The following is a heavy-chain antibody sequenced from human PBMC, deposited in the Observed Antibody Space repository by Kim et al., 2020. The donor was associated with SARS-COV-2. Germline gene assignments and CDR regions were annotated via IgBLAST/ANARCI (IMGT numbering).Heavy chain of an antibody. D-gene: IGHD6-25*01. J-gene: IGHJ4*02. V-gene: IGHV1-69*04. CDR2: IIPVIGIA. Sequence: SVKVSCKASGDTFNKFALNWLRQARGQGPEWMGRIIPVIGIANYAQKFQGRVTITADKSTSTVYMELTSLRSEDTAFYYCARDKKTEARHFDSWGQGALVTVSS. CDR3: ARDKKTEARHFDS. CDR1: GDTFNKFA.